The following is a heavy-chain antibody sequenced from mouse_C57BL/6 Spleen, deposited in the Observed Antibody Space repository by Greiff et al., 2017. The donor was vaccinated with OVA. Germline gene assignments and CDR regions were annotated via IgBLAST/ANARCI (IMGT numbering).Heavy chain of an antibody. CDR2: IDPETGGT. J-gene: IGHJ3*01. CDR1: GYTFTDYE. D-gene: IGHD2-3*01. Sequence: VQRVESGAELVRPGASVTLSCKASGYTFTDYEMHWVKQTPVHGLEWIGAIDPETGGTAYNQKFKGKAILTADKSSSTAYMELRSLTSEDSAVYYCTSYDPWFAYWGQGTLVTVSA. CDR3: TSYDPWFAY. V-gene: IGHV1-15*01.